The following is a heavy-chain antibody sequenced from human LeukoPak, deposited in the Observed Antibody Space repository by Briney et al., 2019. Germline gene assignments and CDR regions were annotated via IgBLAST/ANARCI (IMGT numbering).Heavy chain of an antibody. CDR2: INPNSGGT. D-gene: IGHD3-22*01. V-gene: IGHV1-2*02. CDR3: ASLDYYDSSGYYLPFDY. Sequence: GASVKVSCKASGYTFTGYYMHWVRQAPGQGLEWMGWINPNSGGTNYAQKFQGRVTMTRDTSISTAYMEPSRLRSDDTAVYYCASLDYYDSSGYYLPFDYWGQGTLVTVSS. CDR1: GYTFTGYY. J-gene: IGHJ4*02.